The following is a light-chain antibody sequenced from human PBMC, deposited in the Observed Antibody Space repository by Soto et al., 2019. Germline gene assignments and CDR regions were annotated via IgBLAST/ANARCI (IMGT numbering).Light chain of an antibody. CDR2: QVT. CDR3: SSYAGSNNYV. V-gene: IGLV2-8*01. Sequence: QSWLTQPPSPSGSPGQSVTISCPGTSRDVGGYNYVSWYQQHPGKAPKLMIYQVTKRPSGVPDRFSGSKSGNTASLTVSGLQAEDEADYYCSSYAGSNNYVFGSGTKVTVL. J-gene: IGLJ1*01. CDR1: SRDVGGYNY.